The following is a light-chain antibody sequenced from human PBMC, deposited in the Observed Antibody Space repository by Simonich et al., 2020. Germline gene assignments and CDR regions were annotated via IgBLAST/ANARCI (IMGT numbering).Light chain of an antibody. V-gene: IGLV3-27*01. CDR1: VLAKKY. Sequence: SYELTQPSSVSVSPGQTARITCSGDVLAKKYARWFQQKPGQAPVLVIYKDSERPSGVSTRFSGSKSGNTASLTISGLQAEDEADYYCSSYTSSSTRVFGGGTKLTVL. CDR3: SSYTSSSTRV. CDR2: KDS. J-gene: IGLJ3*02.